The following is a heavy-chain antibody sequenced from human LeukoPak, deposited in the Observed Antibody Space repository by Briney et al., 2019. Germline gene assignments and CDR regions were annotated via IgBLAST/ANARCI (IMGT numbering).Heavy chain of an antibody. V-gene: IGHV3-30*18. J-gene: IGHJ3*02. CDR3: AKDGGYYYDSSGYYFGAFDI. D-gene: IGHD3-22*01. CDR1: GFTFSSYG. Sequence: GGSLRLSCAASGFTFSSYGMHWVRQAPGKGLEWVAVISYDGSNKYYADSVKGRFTISRDNSKNTLYLQMDSLRAEDTAVYYCAKDGGYYYDSSGYYFGAFDIWGQGTMVTVSS. CDR2: ISYDGSNK.